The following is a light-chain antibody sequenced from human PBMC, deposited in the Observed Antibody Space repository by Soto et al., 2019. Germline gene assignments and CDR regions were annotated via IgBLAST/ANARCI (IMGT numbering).Light chain of an antibody. V-gene: IGLV1-44*01. CDR1: SSNIGSNP. J-gene: IGLJ2*01. CDR2: SNN. Sequence: QSVLTQPPSASGTPGQRVNISCSGSSSNIGSNPVNWYQQLPGTAPKLLIYSNNQRPSGVPDRFSGSKSGTSASLAISGLQSEDEADYYCAAWDDSLNGPVFGGGTQLTVL. CDR3: AAWDDSLNGPV.